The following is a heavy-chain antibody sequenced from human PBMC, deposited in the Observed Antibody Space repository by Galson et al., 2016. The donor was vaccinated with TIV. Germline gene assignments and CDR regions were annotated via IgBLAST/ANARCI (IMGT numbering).Heavy chain of an antibody. CDR1: GYTFSNFA. CDR3: ARYSSTSSRRFDY. CDR2: MSAYSGAS. Sequence: SVKVSCKASGYTFSNFAITWVRQAPGQGLEWMGYMSAYSGASNYAQEFQGRVTITTDTSTSTAYMELWNLRFDDTAVYYCARYSSTSSRRFDYWGQGTLVTVSA. J-gene: IGHJ4*02. V-gene: IGHV1-18*01. D-gene: IGHD6-6*01.